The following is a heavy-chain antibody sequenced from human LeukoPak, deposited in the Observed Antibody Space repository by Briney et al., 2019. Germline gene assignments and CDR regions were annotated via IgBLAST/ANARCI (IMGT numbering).Heavy chain of an antibody. CDR1: GYTLTELS. Sequence: ASVKVSCKVSGYTLTELSMHWVRQAPGKGLEWMGGFDPEDGETIYAQKFQGRVTMTEDTSTDTAYMELSSPRSEDTAVYYCATGFSGGIADINWFDPWGQGTLVTVSS. CDR3: ATGFSGGIADINWFDP. V-gene: IGHV1-24*01. D-gene: IGHD6-13*01. CDR2: FDPEDGET. J-gene: IGHJ5*02.